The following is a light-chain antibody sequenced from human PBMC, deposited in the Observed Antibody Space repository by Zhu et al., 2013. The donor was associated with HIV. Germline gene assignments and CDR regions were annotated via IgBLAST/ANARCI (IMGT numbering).Light chain of an antibody. CDR3: QQAHSFPYT. CDR1: QVINTY. J-gene: IGKJ2*01. CDR2: AAS. Sequence: DIQLTQSPSFLSASIGDRVTITCRASQVINTYLAWYQHEPGKAPRLLIYAASTLQTGVPSRFSGSGSGTEFTLTISSLQPEDFAIYYCQQAHSFPYTFGQGTKLEIK. V-gene: IGKV1-9*01.